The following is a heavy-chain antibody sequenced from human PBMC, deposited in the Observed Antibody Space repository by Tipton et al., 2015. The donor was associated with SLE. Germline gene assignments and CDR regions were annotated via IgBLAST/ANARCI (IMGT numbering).Heavy chain of an antibody. V-gene: IGHV4-61*09. CDR2: IYTSGST. CDR3: ARGHADHRA. CDR1: GGSISSGSYY. J-gene: IGHJ4*02. Sequence: TLSLTCTVSGGSISSGSYYRSWIRQPAGKGLEWIGYIYTSGSTNYNPSLKSRVTISVDMSKNQFSLKLTSMTAADTAVYYCARGHADHRAWGQGTLVTVSS. D-gene: IGHD1-14*01.